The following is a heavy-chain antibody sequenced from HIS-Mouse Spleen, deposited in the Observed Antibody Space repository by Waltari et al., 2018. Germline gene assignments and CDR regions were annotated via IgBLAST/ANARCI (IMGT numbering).Heavy chain of an antibody. J-gene: IGHJ5*02. V-gene: IGHV3-48*01. CDR2: ISSSSSTI. CDR3: ARDLGNWFDP. Sequence: EVQLVESGGGLVQPGGSLRLSRAASGFTFSSYSMNWVRQAPGKGLEWVSYISSSSSTIYYADSVKCRFTISRDNAKNSLYLQMNSLRAEDTAVYYCARDLGNWFDPWGQGTLVTVSS. CDR1: GFTFSSYS.